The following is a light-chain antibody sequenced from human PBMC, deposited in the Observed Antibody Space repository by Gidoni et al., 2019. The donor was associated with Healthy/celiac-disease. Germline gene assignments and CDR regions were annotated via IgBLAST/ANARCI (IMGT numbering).Light chain of an antibody. CDR3: QQYDL. CDR2: DAS. CDR1: QDISNY. Sequence: DIQMTQSPSSLSASVGDRVTITCQASQDISNYLNWYQQKPGEAPKLLIYDASNLETGVPSRFSGSGSGTDFTFTISSLQPEDIATYYCQQYDLFGGGTKVEIK. V-gene: IGKV1-33*01. J-gene: IGKJ4*01.